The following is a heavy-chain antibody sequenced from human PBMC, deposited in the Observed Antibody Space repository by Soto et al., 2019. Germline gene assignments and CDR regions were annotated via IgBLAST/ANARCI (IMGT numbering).Heavy chain of an antibody. CDR1: GGSISSGGYS. D-gene: IGHD3-9*01. J-gene: IGHJ4*02. CDR3: ARGDILTGRDYFDY. CDR2: IYHSGST. V-gene: IGHV4-30-2*01. Sequence: PSETLSLTCAVSGGSISSGGYSWSWIRQPPGKGLEWIGYIYHSGSTYYNPSLKSRVTISVDRSKNQFSLKLSSVTAADTAVYYCARGDILTGRDYFDYWRQGTLVTVSS.